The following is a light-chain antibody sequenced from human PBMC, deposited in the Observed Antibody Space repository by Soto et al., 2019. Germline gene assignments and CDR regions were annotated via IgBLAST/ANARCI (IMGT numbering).Light chain of an antibody. CDR3: QQYKSFSLT. Sequence: DIQMTQSPSTLSASVGDRVTITCRASQSISSWLAWYQQKPGKAPKLLIYQTSNLESGVPSRFSGSGSGTEFSLTISSLQPYDFATYYCQQYKSFSLTFGGGTRVEVK. V-gene: IGKV1-5*03. J-gene: IGKJ4*01. CDR1: QSISSW. CDR2: QTS.